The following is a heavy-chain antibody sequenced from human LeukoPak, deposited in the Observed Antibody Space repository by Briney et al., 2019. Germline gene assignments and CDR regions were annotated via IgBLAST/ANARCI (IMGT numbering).Heavy chain of an antibody. J-gene: IGHJ5*02. Sequence: ASVKVSCKASGYTFTSYYMHWVRQAPGQGLEWMGIINPSGGSTTYAQKFQGRVTMTRDTSTSTVYMELSSLRSEDTAVYYCARVPSGSRGARLVNWFDPWGQGTLVTVSS. CDR2: INPSGGST. D-gene: IGHD2-8*02. CDR3: ARVPSGSRGARLVNWFDP. V-gene: IGHV1-46*01. CDR1: GYTFTSYY.